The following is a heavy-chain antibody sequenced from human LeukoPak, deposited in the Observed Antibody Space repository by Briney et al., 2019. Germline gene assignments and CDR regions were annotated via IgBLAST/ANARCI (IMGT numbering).Heavy chain of an antibody. Sequence: GGSLRLSCAASGFTFSSYWMSWVRQAPGKGLEWVAVISYDGSNKYYADSVKGRFTISRDNSKNTLYLQMNSLRAEDTAVYYCARGGSVRWLQLAYWGQGTLVTVSS. D-gene: IGHD5-24*01. V-gene: IGHV3-30-3*01. CDR2: ISYDGSNK. CDR3: ARGGSVRWLQLAY. J-gene: IGHJ4*02. CDR1: GFTFSSYW.